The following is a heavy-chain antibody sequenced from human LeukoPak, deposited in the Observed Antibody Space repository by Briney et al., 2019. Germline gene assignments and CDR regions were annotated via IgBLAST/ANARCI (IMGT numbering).Heavy chain of an antibody. V-gene: IGHV4-34*01. CDR2: INHSGST. Sequence: SETLSLTCAVYGGSFSGYYWSWIRQPPGKGLEWIGEINHSGSTNYNPSLKSRVTISVDTSKNQFSLKLSSVTAADTAVYYCARYRGASGYHFDYWGQGTLVTVSS. CDR3: ARYRGASGYHFDY. D-gene: IGHD5-12*01. CDR1: GGSFSGYY. J-gene: IGHJ4*02.